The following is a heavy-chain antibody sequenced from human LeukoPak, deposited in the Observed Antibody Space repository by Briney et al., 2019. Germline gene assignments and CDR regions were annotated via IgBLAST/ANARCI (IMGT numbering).Heavy chain of an antibody. CDR2: ISPNSGGT. D-gene: IGHD3-22*01. CDR1: GYTFTGYY. Sequence: ASVKVSCKASGYTFTGYYTHWVRQAPGQGLEWMGRISPNSGGTNYAQKFQGRVTMTRDTSISTAYMELSRLRSDDTAVYYCATASQNYYDTDYWGQGTLVTVSS. V-gene: IGHV1-2*06. CDR3: ATASQNYYDTDY. J-gene: IGHJ4*02.